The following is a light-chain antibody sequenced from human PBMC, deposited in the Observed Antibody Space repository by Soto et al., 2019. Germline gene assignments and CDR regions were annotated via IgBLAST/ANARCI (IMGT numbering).Light chain of an antibody. CDR3: QQYGSSPTWT. J-gene: IGKJ1*01. V-gene: IGKV3-20*01. CDR2: DAS. CDR1: QGIGDT. Sequence: EVVMRQSPATLSVSPGEGATLSCRASQGIGDTLAWYQHKPGQTPRLLIYDASNRATGIPARFSGSGPGTDFTLTISRLEPEDFAVYYCQQYGSSPTWTFGQGTKVDIK.